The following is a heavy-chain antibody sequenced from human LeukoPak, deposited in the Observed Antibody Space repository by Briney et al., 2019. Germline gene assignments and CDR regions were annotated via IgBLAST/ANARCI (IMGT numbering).Heavy chain of an antibody. V-gene: IGHV1-2*02. D-gene: IGHD5-18*01. CDR1: GYTFTGYY. J-gene: IGHJ6*04. CDR3: VWAGYSYGYGAFDI. CDR2: INPNSGGT. Sequence: GASVKVSCKASGYTFTGYYMHWVRQAPGQGLEWMGWINPNSGGTNYAQKFQGRVTMTRDTSISTAYMELSRLRSDDTAVYYCVWAGYSYGYGAFDIWGKGTTVTVSS.